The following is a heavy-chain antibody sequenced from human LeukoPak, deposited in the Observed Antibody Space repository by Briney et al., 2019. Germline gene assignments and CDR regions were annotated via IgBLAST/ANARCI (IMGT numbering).Heavy chain of an antibody. D-gene: IGHD6-13*01. CDR3: ARSAAAPSYYYYYMDV. Sequence: ASVKVSCKASGYTFTSYYMHWVRQAPGQGLEWMGIINPSGGSTSYAQKFQGRVTMTRDTSTSTVYMELSSLRSEDTAVYYCARSAAAPSYYYYYMDVWGKGTTVTVSS. CDR2: INPSGGST. CDR1: GYTFTSYY. J-gene: IGHJ6*03. V-gene: IGHV1-46*01.